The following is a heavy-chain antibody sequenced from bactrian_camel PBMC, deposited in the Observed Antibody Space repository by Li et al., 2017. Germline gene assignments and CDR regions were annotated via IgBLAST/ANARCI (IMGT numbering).Heavy chain of an antibody. Sequence: VQLVESGGGLVQSGESLRLSCAASGSTFSIHDMVWVRQAPGKGLEGVSGINSRASSTDYADSVRGRFTVSRDSRKNIVYLQMNDLKPEDTGVYYCAADLFGASGPNCNFAYDFGYWGQGTQVTVS. CDR1: GSTFSIHD. V-gene: IGHV3S40*01. J-gene: IGHJ6*01. D-gene: IGHD5*01. CDR3: AADLFGASGPNCNFAYDFGY. CDR2: INSRASST.